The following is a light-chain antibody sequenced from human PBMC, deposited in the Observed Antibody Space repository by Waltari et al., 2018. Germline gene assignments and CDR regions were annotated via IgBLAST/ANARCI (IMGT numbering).Light chain of an antibody. Sequence: EVVLTQSPATLSLSPGERATLSCRASQSVSNYLAWYQQKPGQAPGLLIYDSSNRATGIPARLSGSGSGTDFALSISSLEPEDSAVYFCQQRSRLITFGQGTRLEIK. V-gene: IGKV3-11*01. J-gene: IGKJ5*01. CDR3: QQRSRLIT. CDR1: QSVSNY. CDR2: DSS.